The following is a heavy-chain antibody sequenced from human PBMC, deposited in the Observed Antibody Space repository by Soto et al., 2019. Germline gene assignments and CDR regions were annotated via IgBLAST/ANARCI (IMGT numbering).Heavy chain of an antibody. Sequence: EVQLVESGGGLVQPGGSLRLSCEASGFTFRNYDMHWVRQGTGKGLEWVSGISAAGDQDYADSVEGRFTISRENAQNSFFLQMKSLRVGDTAVYYCARTARDFYGLDVWGQGTTVIVSS. CDR2: ISAAGDQ. V-gene: IGHV3-13*05. J-gene: IGHJ6*02. CDR1: GFTFRNYD. CDR3: ARTARDFYGLDV. D-gene: IGHD2-21*02.